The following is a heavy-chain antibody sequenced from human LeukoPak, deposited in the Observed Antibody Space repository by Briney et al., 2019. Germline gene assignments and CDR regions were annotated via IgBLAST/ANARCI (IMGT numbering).Heavy chain of an antibody. V-gene: IGHV1-2*02. CDR2: INPNSGGT. J-gene: IGHJ3*02. D-gene: IGHD1-26*01. CDR1: GYTFTGYY. Sequence: ASVKVSCKASGYTFTGYYMHWVRQAPGQGLEWMGWINPNSGGTNYAQKFQGRVTITADKSTSTAYMELSSLRSEDTAVYYCARDRSVGSSHDAFDIWGQGTMVTVSS. CDR3: ARDRSVGSSHDAFDI.